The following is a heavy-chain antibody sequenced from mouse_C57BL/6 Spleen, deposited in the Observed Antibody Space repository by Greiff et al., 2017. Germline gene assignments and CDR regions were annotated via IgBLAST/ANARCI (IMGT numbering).Heavy chain of an antibody. J-gene: IGHJ2*01. V-gene: IGHV1-80*01. CDR2: IYPGGGDT. CDR1: GYAFSSYW. Sequence: QVHVKQSGAELVKPGASVKISCKASGYAFSSYWMNWVKQRTGKGLEWIGQIYPGGGDTNYNGKFKGKATLTADKSSSTAYMQLRSLTSEDSAVYFCARRGGDFDYWGQGTTLTVSS. CDR3: ARRGGDFDY.